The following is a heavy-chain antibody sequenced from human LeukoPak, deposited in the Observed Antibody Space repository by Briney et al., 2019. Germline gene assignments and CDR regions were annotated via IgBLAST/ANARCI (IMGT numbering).Heavy chain of an antibody. V-gene: IGHV4-34*01. Sequence: SETLSLTCAVYGGSFSGYYWSWIRQPPGKGLEWIGEINHSGRTNYNPSLKSRVTISVDTSKNQFSLKLSSVTAADTAVYYCARGPYSSRHFDYWGQGTLVTVSS. CDR3: ARGPYSSRHFDY. CDR1: GGSFSGYY. J-gene: IGHJ4*02. CDR2: INHSGRT. D-gene: IGHD6-13*01.